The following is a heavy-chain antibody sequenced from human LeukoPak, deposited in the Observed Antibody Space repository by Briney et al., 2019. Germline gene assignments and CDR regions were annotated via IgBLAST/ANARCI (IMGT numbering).Heavy chain of an antibody. D-gene: IGHD2-15*01. CDR3: ARSQVVVRTPLDY. Sequence: GGSLRLSCAASGFTFSDYYMSWIRQAPGKGLEWVSYISSSGSTIYYADSVKGRFTISRDNAKNSLYLQMNSLRAEDTAVYYCARSQVVVRTPLDYWGQGTLVTVSS. CDR2: ISSSGSTI. CDR1: GFTFSDYY. J-gene: IGHJ4*02. V-gene: IGHV3-11*04.